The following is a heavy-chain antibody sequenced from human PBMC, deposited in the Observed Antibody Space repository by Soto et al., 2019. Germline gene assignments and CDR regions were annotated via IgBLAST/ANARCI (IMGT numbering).Heavy chain of an antibody. CDR1: GFTFSSYS. V-gene: IGHV3-48*01. CDR3: ARHPERIAQIGWFDP. D-gene: IGHD6-13*01. CDR2: ISSSSSTI. Sequence: GGSLRLSCAASGFTFSSYSMNWFRQAPGKGLEWVSYISSSSSTIYYADSVKGRFTISRDNAKNSLYLQMNSLRAEDTAVYYCARHPERIAQIGWFDPWGQGTLVTVSS. J-gene: IGHJ5*02.